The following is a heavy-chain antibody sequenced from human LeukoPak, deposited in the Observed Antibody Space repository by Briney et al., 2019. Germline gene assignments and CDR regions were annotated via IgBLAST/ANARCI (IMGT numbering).Heavy chain of an antibody. CDR3: ASIAARRGNWFDP. J-gene: IGHJ5*02. CDR2: ISSSSSYI. V-gene: IGHV3-21*01. D-gene: IGHD6-6*01. Sequence: GGSLTLSCAASGFTFSSYSMNWVRQSPGKGLEWVSSISSSSSYIYYADSVKGRFTISRDNAKNSLYLQMNSLRAEDTAVYYCASIAARRGNWFDPWGQGTLVTVSS. CDR1: GFTFSSYS.